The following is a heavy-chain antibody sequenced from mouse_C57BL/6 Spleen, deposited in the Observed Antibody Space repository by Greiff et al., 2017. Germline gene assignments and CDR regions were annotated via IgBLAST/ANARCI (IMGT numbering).Heavy chain of an antibody. CDR3: ARWTEDGSRYYFDD. CDR1: GYTFTNYW. D-gene: IGHD1-1*01. V-gene: IGHV1-63*01. J-gene: IGHJ2*01. Sequence: QVHVKQSGAELVRPGTSVKMSCKASGYTFTNYWIGWAKQRPGHGLEWIGDIYPGGGYTNYNEKFKGKATLTADKSSSTAYMQFSSLTSEDSAIYYCARWTEDGSRYYFDDWGQGTTLTVSS. CDR2: IYPGGGYT.